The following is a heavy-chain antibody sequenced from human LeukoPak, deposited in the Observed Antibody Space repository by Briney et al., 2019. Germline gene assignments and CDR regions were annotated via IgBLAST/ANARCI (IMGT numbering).Heavy chain of an antibody. CDR1: GYTFTSYG. Sequence: GASVTVSCKASGYTFTSYGISWVRQAPGQGLEWMGWISAYNGNTNYAQKLQGRVTMTTDTSTSTAYMELRSLRSDDTAVYYCARGTAMSFLYYFDYWGQGTLVTVSS. D-gene: IGHD5-18*01. CDR2: ISAYNGNT. J-gene: IGHJ4*02. CDR3: ARGTAMSFLYYFDY. V-gene: IGHV1-18*04.